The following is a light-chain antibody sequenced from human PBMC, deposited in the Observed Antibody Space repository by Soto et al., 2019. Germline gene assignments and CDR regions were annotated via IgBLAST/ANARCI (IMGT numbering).Light chain of an antibody. V-gene: IGLV2-14*01. CDR1: SGDVGGYDY. Sequence: QSALTQPASVSGSPGQSITISCTGTSGDVGGYDYVSWYQQHPGKAPKLMIHEVSNRPSGVSTRFSGSKSGNTASLTISGLQADDEADYYCSSYTSGILLVFGGGTKLTVL. CDR2: EVS. CDR3: SSYTSGILLV. J-gene: IGLJ2*01.